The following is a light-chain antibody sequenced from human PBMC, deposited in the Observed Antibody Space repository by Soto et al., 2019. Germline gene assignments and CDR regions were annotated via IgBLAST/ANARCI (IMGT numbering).Light chain of an antibody. CDR3: QQYNNWPPWT. Sequence: ILMTQSPATLSVSPGERDTLSCRASQSVSNNLAWYQQKPGQAPRLLIYDASTRATGIPARFSGSGSGTELTLTIGGLQSEDFAVYYCQQYNNWPPWTFGQGPKVEIK. V-gene: IGKV3-15*01. CDR1: QSVSNN. J-gene: IGKJ1*01. CDR2: DAS.